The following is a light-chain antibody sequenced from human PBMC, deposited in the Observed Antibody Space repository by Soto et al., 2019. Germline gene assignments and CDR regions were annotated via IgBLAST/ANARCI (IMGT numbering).Light chain of an antibody. CDR1: SSDVGTYNL. CDR3: SSYAGAVV. V-gene: IGLV2-23*01. J-gene: IGLJ2*01. CDR2: EGS. Sequence: QSALTQPASVSGSPGQSITIYCTGTSSDVGTYNLVSWYQHHPGKAPKLMIYEGSNRPSGVSHRFSGSQSGNTASLTISGLQAEDEADYYCSSYAGAVVFGEGTKLTVL.